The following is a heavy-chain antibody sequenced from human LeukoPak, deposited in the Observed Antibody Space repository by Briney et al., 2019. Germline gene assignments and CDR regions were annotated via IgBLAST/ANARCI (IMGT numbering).Heavy chain of an antibody. Sequence: SETLSLTCTDSGGSISSYYWSWIRQPPGKGLEWIGYIYYSGSTNYNPSLKSRVTISVDTSKNQFSLKLNSVTAADTAVYYCARGPEGGSYQVDYWGQGTLVTVSS. D-gene: IGHD2-15*01. CDR3: ARGPEGGSYQVDY. CDR1: GGSISSYY. V-gene: IGHV4-59*01. CDR2: IYYSGST. J-gene: IGHJ4*02.